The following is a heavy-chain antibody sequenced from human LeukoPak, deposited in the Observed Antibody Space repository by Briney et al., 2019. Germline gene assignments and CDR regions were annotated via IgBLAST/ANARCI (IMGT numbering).Heavy chain of an antibody. CDR2: VLDNGGTT. D-gene: IGHD3-16*02. CDR3: AKQRDRGYTSFDF. Sequence: GGSLRLSCAASEFTFSTYAMSWVRQAPGKGLEWVSAVLDNGGTTYYADSVKGRFTISRDNSKNALYLQMHSLTADDTALYYCAKQRDRGYTSFDFWGQGTLVTVSS. CDR1: EFTFSTYA. V-gene: IGHV3-23*01. J-gene: IGHJ4*02.